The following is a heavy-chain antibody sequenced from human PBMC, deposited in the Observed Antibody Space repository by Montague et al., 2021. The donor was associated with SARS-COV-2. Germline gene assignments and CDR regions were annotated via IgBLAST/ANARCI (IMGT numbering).Heavy chain of an antibody. V-gene: IGHV3-48*03. Sequence: SLRLSCAASGFTFSSYVMNWVRQAPGKGLEWVSYISSSGSTIYYADSVKGRFTISRDNAKNSLYLQMNSLRAEDTAVYYCARVSSSIDCFGMDVWGQGTTVTVSS. CDR3: ARVSSSIDCFGMDV. J-gene: IGHJ6*02. D-gene: IGHD6-13*01. CDR2: ISSSGSTI. CDR1: GFTFSSYV.